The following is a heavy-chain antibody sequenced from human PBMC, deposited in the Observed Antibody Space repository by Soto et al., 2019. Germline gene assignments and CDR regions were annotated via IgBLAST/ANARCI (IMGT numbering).Heavy chain of an antibody. CDR1: GFTFSSYG. Sequence: QVQLVESGGGVVQPGRSLRLSCAASGFTFSSYGMHWVRQAPGKGLEWVAVIWYDGSNKYYADSVKGRFTISRDNXMNTLYLQMNSLRAEDTAVYYCARGALAMVTEAMPYWGQGTLVTVSS. J-gene: IGHJ4*02. CDR2: IWYDGSNK. CDR3: ARGALAMVTEAMPY. D-gene: IGHD5-18*01. V-gene: IGHV3-33*01.